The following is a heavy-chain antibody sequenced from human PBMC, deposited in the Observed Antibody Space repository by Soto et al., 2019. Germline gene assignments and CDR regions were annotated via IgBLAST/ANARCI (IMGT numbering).Heavy chain of an antibody. J-gene: IGHJ6*03. Sequence: ASVKVSCKASGYTFTSYDINWVRQATGQGLEWMGWMNPNSGNTGYAQKFQGRVTMTRNTSISTAYMELSSLRSEDTAVYYCARNGRAYYYYYYMDVWGKGTTVTVSS. CDR1: GYTFTSYD. CDR3: ARNGRAYYYYYYMDV. D-gene: IGHD2-8*01. CDR2: MNPNSGNT. V-gene: IGHV1-8*01.